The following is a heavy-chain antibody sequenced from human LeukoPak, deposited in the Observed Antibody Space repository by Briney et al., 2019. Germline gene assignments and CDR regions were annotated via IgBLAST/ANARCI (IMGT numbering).Heavy chain of an antibody. CDR3: AKSRRWEIAAAGTFDH. D-gene: IGHD6-13*01. CDR1: GFTFSSYA. J-gene: IGHJ4*02. CDR2: IGSGGGT. V-gene: IGHV3-23*01. Sequence: GWSLRLSCAASGFTFSSYAMSWVRQAPGKGLEWVSAIGSGGGTYYADSVKGRFTISRDNSKNTLYLQMNSLRAEDTAVYYCAKSRRWEIAAAGTFDHWGQGTLVTVSS.